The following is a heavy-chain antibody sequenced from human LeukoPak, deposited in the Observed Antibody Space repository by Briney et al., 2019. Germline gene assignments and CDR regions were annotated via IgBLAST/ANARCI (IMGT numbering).Heavy chain of an antibody. D-gene: IGHD6-6*01. V-gene: IGHV3-9*01. CDR2: ISWNSGNI. Sequence: GRSLRLSCAASGFTFDDYAMRWVRQVPGKGLEWVSGISWNSGNIEYADSVKGRFTISRDNAKKSLFLQMNSLRAEDTALYYCARDPSYSSSSPYFDYWGQGVLVTVSS. CDR1: GFTFDDYA. J-gene: IGHJ4*02. CDR3: ARDPSYSSSSPYFDY.